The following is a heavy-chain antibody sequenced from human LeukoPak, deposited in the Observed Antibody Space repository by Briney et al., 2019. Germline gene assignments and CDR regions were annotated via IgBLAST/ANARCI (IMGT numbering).Heavy chain of an antibody. Sequence: ASVKVSCKASGYTFTSYDINWVRQATGQGLEWMGWMNPNSGNTSYAQKFQGRVTMTRNTSISTAYMELSSLRSEDTAVYYCASRPRSGYSIDYWGQGTLVTVSS. CDR3: ASRPRSGYSIDY. J-gene: IGHJ4*02. CDR1: GYTFTSYD. D-gene: IGHD6-19*01. CDR2: MNPNSGNT. V-gene: IGHV1-8*01.